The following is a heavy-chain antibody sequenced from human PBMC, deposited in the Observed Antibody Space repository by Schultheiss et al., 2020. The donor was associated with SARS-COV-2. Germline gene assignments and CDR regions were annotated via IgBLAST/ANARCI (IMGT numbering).Heavy chain of an antibody. V-gene: IGHV3-23*01. CDR1: GFTFSNAW. Sequence: GGSLRLSCAASGFTFSNAWMSWVRQAPGKGLEWVSAISGSGGSTYYADSVKGRFTISRDNAKNTLYLQMNSLRAEDTAVYYCTTVAWGGYWGQGTLVTVSS. CDR2: ISGSGGST. J-gene: IGHJ4*02. CDR3: TTVAWGGY. D-gene: IGHD3-16*01.